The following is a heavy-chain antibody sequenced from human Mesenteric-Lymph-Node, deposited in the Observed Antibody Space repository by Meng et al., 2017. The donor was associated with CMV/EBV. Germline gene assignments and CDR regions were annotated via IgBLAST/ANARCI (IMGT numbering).Heavy chain of an antibody. CDR2: INADNGNT. Sequence: CKASGYTFTTYAMHWVRQAPGQGLEWMGWINADNGNTQYSEKFQGRVTITRDTSASTGYMELSGLRSEDTAVYYCASRPYGAYYYFDYWGQGTLVTVSS. D-gene: IGHD4-17*01. CDR3: ASRPYGAYYYFDY. CDR1: GYTFTTYA. V-gene: IGHV1-3*01. J-gene: IGHJ4*02.